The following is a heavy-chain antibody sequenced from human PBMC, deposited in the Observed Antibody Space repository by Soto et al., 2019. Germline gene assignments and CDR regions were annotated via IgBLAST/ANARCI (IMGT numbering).Heavy chain of an antibody. J-gene: IGHJ4*02. CDR1: GFSFSIFG. D-gene: IGHD2-8*01. CDR3: ARDDKDEYGADRGGFGC. CDR2: IWYDGSNK. V-gene: IGHV3-33*01. Sequence: QVHLVESGGGVVQPGTSLRLSCAASGFSFSIFGMHWVRQAPGKGLEWVAGIWYDGSNKYYADSVEGRFSISRDNSKNTLYLQMNSLRAEDTAVYYCARDDKDEYGADRGGFGCWGQGTLVNVSS.